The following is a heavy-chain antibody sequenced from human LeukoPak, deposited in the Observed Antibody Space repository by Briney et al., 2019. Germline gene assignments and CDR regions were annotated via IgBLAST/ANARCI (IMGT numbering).Heavy chain of an antibody. Sequence: PGGSLTRSCAASGFTVSSYYMTWVRQAPGKGLEWVSVMYSGGSKYYADSVKGRVAISRDNSQNTVFLQMNSVRVEDTAVYYCARSYSNHLLGMDVWGQGTAVTVSS. D-gene: IGHD4-11*01. CDR3: ARSYSNHLLGMDV. V-gene: IGHV3-66*01. CDR2: MYSGGSK. J-gene: IGHJ6*02. CDR1: GFTVSSYY.